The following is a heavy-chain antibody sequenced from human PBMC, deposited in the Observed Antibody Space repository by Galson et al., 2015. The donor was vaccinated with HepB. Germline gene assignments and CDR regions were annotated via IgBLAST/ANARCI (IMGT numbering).Heavy chain of an antibody. V-gene: IGHV6-1*01. CDR3: ARDNWNYDYMDV. Sequence: CAISGDSVSSNSAAWSWIRQSPSRGLEWLGKTYYRSKWYNDYAVSVKSRITINPDTSKNQFSLQLNSVTPEDTAVYYCARDNWNYDYMDVWGKGTTVTVSS. J-gene: IGHJ6*03. CDR1: GDSVSSNSAA. CDR2: TYYRSKWYN. D-gene: IGHD1-1*01.